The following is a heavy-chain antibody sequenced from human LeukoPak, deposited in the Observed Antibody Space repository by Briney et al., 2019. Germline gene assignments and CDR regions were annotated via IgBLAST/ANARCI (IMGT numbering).Heavy chain of an antibody. J-gene: IGHJ6*02. V-gene: IGHV3-23*01. CDR2: ISGSGGST. CDR1: GFTFTSYA. Sequence: GGSLRLSCAASGFTFTSYAMSWVRQAQGKGLEWVSAISGSGGSTYHADSVKGRFTISRDNSKNTLYLQMNSLRAEDTAVYYCAAHEYYYYYGMDVWGQGTTVTVSS. CDR3: AAHEYYYYYGMDV.